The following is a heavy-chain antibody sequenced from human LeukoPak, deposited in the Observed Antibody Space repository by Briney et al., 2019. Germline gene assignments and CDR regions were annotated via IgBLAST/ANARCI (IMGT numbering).Heavy chain of an antibody. Sequence: GASVKVSCKASGYTFTSYGISWVRQAPGQGLEWMGWISAYNGNTNYAQKLQGRVTMTTDTSTSTAYMELRSLRSDDTAVYYCARVPGSVSYYYYYGMDVWGQGTTVTVSS. CDR1: GYTFTSYG. CDR3: ARVPGSVSYYYYYGMDV. J-gene: IGHJ6*02. CDR2: ISAYNGNT. V-gene: IGHV1-18*01. D-gene: IGHD3-16*02.